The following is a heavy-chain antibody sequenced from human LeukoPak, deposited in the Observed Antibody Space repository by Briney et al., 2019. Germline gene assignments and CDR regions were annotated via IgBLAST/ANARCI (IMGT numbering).Heavy chain of an antibody. Sequence: SETPSLTCTVSGGSISSSSYYWGWIRQPPGKGLEWIGSIYYSGSTYYNPSLKSRVTISVDTSKNQFSLKLSSVTAADAAVYYCASNLLRYFDPNYYYYYYMDVWGKGTTVTVSS. J-gene: IGHJ6*03. CDR2: IYYSGST. V-gene: IGHV4-39*07. CDR1: GGSISSSSYY. D-gene: IGHD3-9*01. CDR3: ASNLLRYFDPNYYYYYYMDV.